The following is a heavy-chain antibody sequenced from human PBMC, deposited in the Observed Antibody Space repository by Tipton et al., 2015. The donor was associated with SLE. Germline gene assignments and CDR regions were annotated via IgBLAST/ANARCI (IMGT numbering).Heavy chain of an antibody. J-gene: IGHJ4*02. CDR2: IHQDGSGE. Sequence: SLRLSCVASGFTFSSFWMTWVRQAPGKGLEWVANIHQDGSGEYYVDSVKGRFTISRDNAKNSLYVQMNSLRAEDTAVYYCARARYLDYWGQGTLVTVSS. CDR1: GFTFSSFW. CDR3: ARARYLDY. V-gene: IGHV3-7*01.